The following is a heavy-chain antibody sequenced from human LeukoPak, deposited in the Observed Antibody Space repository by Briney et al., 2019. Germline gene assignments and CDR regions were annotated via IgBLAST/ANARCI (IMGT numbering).Heavy chain of an antibody. CDR3: ARDGGYGGNWFGP. Sequence: GGSLRLSCAASGFIFSGYWMHWVRQAPGKGLVWVSRIKSDGSSTSYADSVKGRFTISRDNAKNTLYLQMNSLRVEDTAVYYCARDGGYGGNWFGPWGQGPLDTVSS. CDR2: IKSDGSST. J-gene: IGHJ5*02. V-gene: IGHV3-74*01. D-gene: IGHD6-25*01. CDR1: GFIFSGYW.